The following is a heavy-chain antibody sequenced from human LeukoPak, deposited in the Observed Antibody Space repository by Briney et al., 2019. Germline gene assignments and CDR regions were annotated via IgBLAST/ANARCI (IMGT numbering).Heavy chain of an antibody. CDR1: GGSISSYY. CDR2: ISSRGTTT. D-gene: IGHD2-2*01. CDR3: ARDRGSNNYFDH. J-gene: IGHJ4*02. Sequence: LSLTCTVSGGSISSYYWSWIRQAPGKGLEWISFISSRGTTTDYADSVKGRFTISRDNANSSLFLQMNSLRAEDTALYYCARDRGSNNYFDHWGQGTLVTVSS. V-gene: IGHV3-11*01.